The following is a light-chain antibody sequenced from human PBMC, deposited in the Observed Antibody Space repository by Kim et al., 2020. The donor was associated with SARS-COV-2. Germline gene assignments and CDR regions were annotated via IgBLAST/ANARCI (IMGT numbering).Light chain of an antibody. CDR3: VQGTLRPFT. Sequence: PASISCRSSHSLVYSDGNTYLNWFHQRQGQSPRRLISKVSHRGAGVPDRFSGGGSGTDFTLQISRVETEDVGVYYCVQGTLRPFTFGAGTKVGIK. CDR1: HSLVYSDGNTY. V-gene: IGKV2-30*01. CDR2: KVS. J-gene: IGKJ3*01.